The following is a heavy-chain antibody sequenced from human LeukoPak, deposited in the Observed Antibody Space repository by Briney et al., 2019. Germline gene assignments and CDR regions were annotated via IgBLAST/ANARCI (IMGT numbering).Heavy chain of an antibody. V-gene: IGHV3-23*01. CDR2: ISGSGGST. CDR1: GFTFSSYA. D-gene: IGHD1-26*01. J-gene: IGHJ5*02. CDR3: AKDRTWELPGGWFDP. Sequence: GGSLRLSCAASGFTFSSYAMSWVRQAPGKGLEWVSAISGSGGSTYYADSVKGRFTIPRDNSKNTLYLQMNSLRAEDTAVYYCAKDRTWELPGGWFDPWGQGTLVTVSS.